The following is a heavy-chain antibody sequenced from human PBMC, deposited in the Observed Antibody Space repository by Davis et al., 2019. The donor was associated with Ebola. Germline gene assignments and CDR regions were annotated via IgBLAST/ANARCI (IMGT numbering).Heavy chain of an antibody. CDR1: GGTFSAFS. CDR2: IIPLFGTA. D-gene: IGHD6-19*01. Sequence: SVKVSCKASGGTFSAFSINWLRQAPGHGPEWMGGIIPLFGTANYAQKFQGRVTITADKSTSTAYMELSSLRSEDTAVYYCARSDYSSGGGMDVWGQGTTVTVSS. V-gene: IGHV1-69*06. CDR3: ARSDYSSGGGMDV. J-gene: IGHJ6*02.